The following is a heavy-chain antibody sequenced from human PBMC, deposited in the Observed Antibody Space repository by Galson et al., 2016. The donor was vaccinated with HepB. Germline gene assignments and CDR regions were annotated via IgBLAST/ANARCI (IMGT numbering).Heavy chain of an antibody. CDR2: IYPDDSDT. Sequence: QSGAEVKKPGESLKISCKVSAKSFSTYWIGWVRQMPGKGLEWLGMIYPDDSDTIYSPSFQGQVTISADKSVSTAYLQWSSLKASDSAMYYRARHSAIEPVATYYYHYFAIDVWGPGTTVTVSS. V-gene: IGHV5-51*01. CDR3: ARHSAIEPVATYYYHYFAIDV. J-gene: IGHJ6*02. D-gene: IGHD4-11*01. CDR1: AKSFSTYW.